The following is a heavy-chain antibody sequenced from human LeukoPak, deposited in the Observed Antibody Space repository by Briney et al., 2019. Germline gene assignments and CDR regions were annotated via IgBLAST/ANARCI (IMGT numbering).Heavy chain of an antibody. D-gene: IGHD4-17*01. Sequence: SETLSLTCTVSGGSTSSGGYYWSWIRQHPGKGLGWVAYISYSGSTYHNPSLRSRVTISLDTSKNQFSLKLSSVTAADTAVYYCARDHTLDYGDYYYGLDVWGQGTTVTVSS. CDR3: ARDHTLDYGDYYYGLDV. J-gene: IGHJ6*02. V-gene: IGHV4-31*03. CDR1: GGSTSSGGYY. CDR2: ISYSGST.